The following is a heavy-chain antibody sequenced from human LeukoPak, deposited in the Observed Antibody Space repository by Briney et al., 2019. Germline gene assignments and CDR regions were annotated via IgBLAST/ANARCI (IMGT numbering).Heavy chain of an antibody. V-gene: IGHV3-11*01. CDR1: GFTFSDYY. Sequence: PGGSLRLSCAASGFTFSDYYMSWIRQAPGKGLGWISYISASGNTIYYADSVKGRFTISRDNAKNSLYLQMNNLRAEDTVVYYCASWNYYDTTYNYWGQGTLVTVSS. D-gene: IGHD3-22*01. CDR2: ISASGNTI. CDR3: ASWNYYDTTYNY. J-gene: IGHJ4*02.